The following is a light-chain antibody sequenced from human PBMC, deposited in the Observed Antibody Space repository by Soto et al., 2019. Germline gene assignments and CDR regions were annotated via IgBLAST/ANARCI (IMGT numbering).Light chain of an antibody. V-gene: IGKV3-20*01. CDR1: QSVTSNY. Sequence: EIVLTQSPGTLSLSPGERATLSCRASQSVTSNYLAWYQQKPVQAPRLLIFGASIRDTGIPDRFSGRGSGTVFTLTISRLEPEDFAVYYCQQYGSSPGTFGPGTKVEIK. CDR3: QQYGSSPGT. J-gene: IGKJ1*01. CDR2: GAS.